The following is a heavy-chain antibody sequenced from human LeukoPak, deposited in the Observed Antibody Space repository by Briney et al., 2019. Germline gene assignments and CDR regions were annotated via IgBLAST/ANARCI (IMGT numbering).Heavy chain of an antibody. Sequence: PSETLSLTCTVSGGSISSGDYYWSWIRQPPGKGLEWIGYIYYSGSTYYNPSLKSRVTISIDTSKNQFSLKLSSVTATDTAVFYCARVIGSGSWYLDYWGQGTLVTVSS. D-gene: IGHD5-12*01. V-gene: IGHV4-30-4*08. J-gene: IGHJ4*02. CDR2: IYYSGST. CDR1: GGSISSGDYY. CDR3: ARVIGSGSWYLDY.